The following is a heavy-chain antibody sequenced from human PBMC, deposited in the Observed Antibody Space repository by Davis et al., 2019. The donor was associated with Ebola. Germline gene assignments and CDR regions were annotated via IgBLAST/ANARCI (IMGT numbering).Heavy chain of an antibody. CDR1: GFTFSDYY. D-gene: IGHD6-25*01. CDR2: ISSSGSTI. V-gene: IGHV3-11*04. CDR3: ARDVVRGPEDYHHGLDV. J-gene: IGHJ6*02. Sequence: GESLKISCAASGFTFSDYYMSWIRQAPGKGLEWVSYISSSGSTIYYADSVKGRFTISRDNAKNTLYLQMNSLRADDTAVYYCARDVVRGPEDYHHGLDVWGQGTTVTVSS.